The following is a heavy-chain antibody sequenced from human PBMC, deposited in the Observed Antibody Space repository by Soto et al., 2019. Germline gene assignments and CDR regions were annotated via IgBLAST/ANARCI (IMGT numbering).Heavy chain of an antibody. J-gene: IGHJ6*02. CDR2: INPSGGST. D-gene: IGHD6-6*01. CDR1: GYTFTSYY. V-gene: IGHV1-46*01. CDR3: ARERTAARDYYYYRMDV. Sequence: ASVKVSCKASGYTFTSYYMHWVRQAPGQGLEWMGIINPSGGSTSYAQKFQGRVTMTRDTSTSTVYMELSSLRSEDTAVYYCARERTAARDYYYYRMDVWGQGTTVTVSS.